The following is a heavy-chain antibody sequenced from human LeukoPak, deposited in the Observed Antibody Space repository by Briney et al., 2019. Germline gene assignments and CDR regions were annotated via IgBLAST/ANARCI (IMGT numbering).Heavy chain of an antibody. CDR3: ARVVTLRRYYYYYYMDV. V-gene: IGHV4-59*01. Sequence: SEXXSLTCAVSGGSISSYYWSWIRQPPGKGLEWIGYIYYSGSTNYNPSLKSRVTISVDTSKNQFSLKLSSVTAADTAVYYCARVVTLRRYYYYYYMDVWGKGTTVTVSS. J-gene: IGHJ6*03. CDR2: IYYSGST. D-gene: IGHD2-21*01. CDR1: GGSISSYY.